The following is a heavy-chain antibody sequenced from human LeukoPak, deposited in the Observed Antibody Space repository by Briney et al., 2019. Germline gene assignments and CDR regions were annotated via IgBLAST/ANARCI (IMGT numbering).Heavy chain of an antibody. CDR2: ISTSGTTI. J-gene: IGHJ4*02. V-gene: IGHV3-11*01. D-gene: IGHD6-19*01. Sequence: PGGSLRLSCAASEFTFSDYYMSRIRQAPGKGLEWLSYISTSGTTIYYADSVKGRFTISRDNAKNSLYLQMNSLRAEDTAVYYCARDTRSSGWYVPAYWGQGTLVTVSS. CDR3: ARDTRSSGWYVPAY. CDR1: EFTFSDYY.